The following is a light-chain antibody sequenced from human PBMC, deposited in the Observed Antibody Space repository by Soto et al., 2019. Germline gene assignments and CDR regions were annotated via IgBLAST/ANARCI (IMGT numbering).Light chain of an antibody. Sequence: QSALTQPASVSGYPGQSITISCTGTSSDVGGYNYVSWYQQHPGKAPKLMIFEVSNRPSGVSNRFSGSKSGNTASLTISGLQAEDEAYYYCSSYTSSSTLVVFGGGTKLTVL. CDR2: EVS. J-gene: IGLJ2*01. V-gene: IGLV2-14*01. CDR3: SSYTSSSTLVV. CDR1: SSDVGGYNY.